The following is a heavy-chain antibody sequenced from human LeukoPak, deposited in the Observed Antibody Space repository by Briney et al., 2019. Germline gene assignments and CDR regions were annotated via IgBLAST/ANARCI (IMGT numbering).Heavy chain of an antibody. V-gene: IGHV3-7*05. CDR1: GFIFRNYW. Sequence: GGSLRLSCAASGFIFRNYWMTWVRQAPGKGLEWVANIKQDGSEKYYVDSVKGRFTISRDNAKNSLYLQMNSLRGEDTAVYYCTRGSLPYWGQGTLVTVSS. CDR2: IKQDGSEK. J-gene: IGHJ4*02. CDR3: TRGSLPY.